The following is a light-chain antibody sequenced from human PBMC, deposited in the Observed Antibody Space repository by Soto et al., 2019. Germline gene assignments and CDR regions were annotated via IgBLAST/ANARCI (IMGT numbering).Light chain of an antibody. CDR1: QTVGSSY. CDR2: AAS. V-gene: IGKV3-20*01. Sequence: EIVLTQSPGTLSLSPGERATLSCRASQTVGSSYFGWYQQKPGQDPRLLIYAASSRATGIPDRFSGSGSGRDFTLTIDSLEREDYAVYFCQQYGSAPYTLGQGTRVDIK. J-gene: IGKJ2*01. CDR3: QQYGSAPYT.